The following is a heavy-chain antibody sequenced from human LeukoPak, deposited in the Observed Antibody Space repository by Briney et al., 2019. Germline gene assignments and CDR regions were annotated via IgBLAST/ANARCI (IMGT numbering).Heavy chain of an antibody. CDR3: ARSGPRGDHPLGY. D-gene: IGHD2-21*02. Sequence: GGSLRPSCAASGFTFSSYGMHWIRQAPGKGLKWVSYISSSSSYTNYADSVQGRFTISRDNAKNSLYLQMNRLSAEDTAVYYCARSGPRGDHPLGYWGQGTLVTVSS. J-gene: IGHJ4*02. CDR2: ISSSSSYT. CDR1: GFTFSSYG. V-gene: IGHV3-21*05.